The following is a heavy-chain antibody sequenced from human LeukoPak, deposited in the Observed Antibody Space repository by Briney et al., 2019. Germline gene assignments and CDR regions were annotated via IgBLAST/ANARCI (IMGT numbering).Heavy chain of an antibody. Sequence: GGSLRLSCAASGFTFSSYSMSWVRQAPGKGLEWVSYISSTSSAIYYADSVKGRFTISRDKAKNSLYLQMNSLRAEDTAVYYCARVIGSYGDSAYWGQGTLVTVSS. V-gene: IGHV3-48*01. CDR3: ARVIGSYGDSAY. J-gene: IGHJ4*02. CDR2: ISSTSSAI. D-gene: IGHD1-26*01. CDR1: GFTFSSYS.